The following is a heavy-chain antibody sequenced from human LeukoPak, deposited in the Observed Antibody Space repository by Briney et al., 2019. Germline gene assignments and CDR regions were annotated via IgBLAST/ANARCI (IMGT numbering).Heavy chain of an antibody. D-gene: IGHD6-6*01. V-gene: IGHV3-30*04. CDR2: ISYDGSNK. CDR1: GFTFSSYA. J-gene: IGHJ4*02. Sequence: GGSLRLSCAASGFTFSSYAMHWLRQAPGKGLEWVAVISYDGSNKYYADSVKGRFTISRDNSKNTLYLQMNSLRAEDTAVYYCARDLSTGYSSSSGYFDYWGQGTLVTVSS. CDR3: ARDLSTGYSSSSGYFDY.